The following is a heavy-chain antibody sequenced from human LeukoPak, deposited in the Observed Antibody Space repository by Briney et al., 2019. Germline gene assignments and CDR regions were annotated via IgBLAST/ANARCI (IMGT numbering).Heavy chain of an antibody. Sequence: SGGSLRLSCAASGFTFDDYGMSWVRQAPGKGLEWVSGINWNGGSTGYADSVKGRFTISRDNAKNSLYLQMNSLRAEDTALYYCAREDDILTGYRSRYFDYWGQGTLVTVSS. V-gene: IGHV3-20*04. CDR2: INWNGGST. D-gene: IGHD3-9*01. CDR3: AREDDILTGYRSRYFDY. CDR1: GFTFDDYG. J-gene: IGHJ4*02.